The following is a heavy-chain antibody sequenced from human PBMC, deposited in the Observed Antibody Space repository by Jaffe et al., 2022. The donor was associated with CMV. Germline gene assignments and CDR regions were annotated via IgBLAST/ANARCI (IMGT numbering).Heavy chain of an antibody. CDR3: ATVGAALGGEYLQY. Sequence: EVQLVESGGGLVQPGGSLRLSCAASGYTFSYFSMNWVRQAPGKGLEWVSYIGSSSRTIYYADSVKGRFTISRDNAKNSLFLQMDSLRDEDTAVYFCATVGAALGGEYLQYWGQGTLVTVSS. D-gene: IGHD1-26*01. CDR2: IGSSSRTI. V-gene: IGHV3-48*02. J-gene: IGHJ1*01. CDR1: GYTFSYFS.